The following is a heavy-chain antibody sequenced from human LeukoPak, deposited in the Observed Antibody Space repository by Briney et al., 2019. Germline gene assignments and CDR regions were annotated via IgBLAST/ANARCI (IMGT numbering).Heavy chain of an antibody. J-gene: IGHJ5*02. Sequence: PGGSLRLSCAASGFTFSSYGMSWVRQAPGNGLKWVSTISGSGHRTYYADSVKGRFTISRDNSKNTLYLQMNSLRAEDTAKYYCAKGPDYDILPNWFDPWGQGTLVTVSS. CDR3: AKGPDYDILPNWFDP. CDR1: GFTFSSYG. D-gene: IGHD3-9*01. V-gene: IGHV3-23*01. CDR2: ISGSGHRT.